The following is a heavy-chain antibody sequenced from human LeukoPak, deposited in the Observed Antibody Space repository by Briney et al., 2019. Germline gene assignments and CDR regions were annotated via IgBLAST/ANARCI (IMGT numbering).Heavy chain of an antibody. J-gene: IGHJ6*03. D-gene: IGHD3-3*01. V-gene: IGHV4-61*08. CDR2: IYYSGST. CDR1: GGSISSGDKY. CDR3: ARVSYDFWSGYYIQSTNYYYMDV. Sequence: PSQTLSLTCNVSGGSISSGDKYWSWIRQPPGKGLEWIGYIYYSGSTNYNPSLKSRVTISVDTSKNQFSLKLSSVTAADTAVYYCARVSYDFWSGYYIQSTNYYYMDVWGKGTTVTVSS.